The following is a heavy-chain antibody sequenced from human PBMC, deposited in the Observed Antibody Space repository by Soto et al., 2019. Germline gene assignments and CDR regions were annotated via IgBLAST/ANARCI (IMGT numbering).Heavy chain of an antibody. CDR1: GGSISSGDYY. Sequence: PSETLSLTCTVSGGSISSGDYYWSWIRQPPGKGLEWIGYIYYSGSTYYNPSLKSRVTISVDTSKNQFSLKLSSVTAADTAVYYCARVGDYGDSEGRSYWGQGTLVTVSS. CDR2: IYYSGST. D-gene: IGHD4-17*01. CDR3: ARVGDYGDSEGRSY. J-gene: IGHJ4*02. V-gene: IGHV4-30-4*01.